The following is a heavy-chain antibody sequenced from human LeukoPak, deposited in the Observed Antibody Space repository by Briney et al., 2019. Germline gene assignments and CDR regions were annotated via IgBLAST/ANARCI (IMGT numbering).Heavy chain of an antibody. D-gene: IGHD2-15*01. V-gene: IGHV4-59*08. CDR1: GGSISSYY. CDR2: IYYSGST. J-gene: IGHJ4*02. CDR3: ARVDDSVGRVDY. Sequence: PSETLSLTCTVSGGSISSYYWSWIRQPPGKGLEWIGYIYYSGSTNYNPSLKSRVTISVDTSKNQFSLKLNSMTAADTAVYYCARVDDSVGRVDYWGQGTLVTVSS.